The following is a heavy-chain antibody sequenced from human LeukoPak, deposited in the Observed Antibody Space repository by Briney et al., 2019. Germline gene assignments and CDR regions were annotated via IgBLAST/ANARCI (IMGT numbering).Heavy chain of an antibody. CDR3: ARQRGSGTWAFDC. CDR2: IYSTGTT. CDR1: GDSISSGTHY. Sequence: SETLSLTCTVSGDSISSGTHYRGWMRQPPGRGLEWLATIYSTGTTFYNSSLKSRGTISVDTSKNEFSLKLTSMTAADTAVYYCARQRGSGTWAFDCWGQGTLVTVSS. V-gene: IGHV4-39*01. D-gene: IGHD3-10*01. J-gene: IGHJ4*02.